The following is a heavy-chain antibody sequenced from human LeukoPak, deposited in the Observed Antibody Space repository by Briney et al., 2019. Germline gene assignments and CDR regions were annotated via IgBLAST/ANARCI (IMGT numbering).Heavy chain of an antibody. CDR3: ARDRYSGSYQPLHC. J-gene: IGHJ4*02. V-gene: IGHV1-2*02. CDR2: INPNSGGT. Sequence: ASVKVSCKTSGYTFTDYYIHWVRQDPGQGLEWMGWINPNSGGTIYEQEFQGRVTMTRDTSIRTAYMELSMLRSDDAAVYYCARDRYSGSYQPLHCWGQGTLVTVPS. D-gene: IGHD1-26*01. CDR1: GYTFTDYY.